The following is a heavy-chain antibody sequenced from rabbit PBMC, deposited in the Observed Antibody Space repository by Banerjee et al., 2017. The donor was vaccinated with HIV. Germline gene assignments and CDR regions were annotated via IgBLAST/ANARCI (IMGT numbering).Heavy chain of an antibody. CDR1: GFSFSSSYY. CDR3: ARDWASVSGYYSYFNL. D-gene: IGHD1-1*01. V-gene: IGHV1S45*01. J-gene: IGHJ4*01. CDR2: IYAGSSGST. Sequence: QEQLEESGGDLVKPGASLTLTCTASGFSFSSSYYMCWVRQAPGKGLEWIACIYAGSSGSTYYASWAKGRFTISKTSSTTVTLQMTSLTAADTATYFCARDWASVSGYYSYFNLWGQGTLVTVS.